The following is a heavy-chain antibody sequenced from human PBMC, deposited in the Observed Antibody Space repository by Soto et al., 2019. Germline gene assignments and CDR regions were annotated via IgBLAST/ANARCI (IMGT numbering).Heavy chain of an antibody. CDR2: IGTAGDT. Sequence: PGGSLRLSCAASGFTFSSYDMHWVRQATGKGLEWVSAIGTAGDTYYPGSVKGRFTISRENAKNSLYLQMNSLRAGDTAVYYCARGSYSIEKELLDAFDIWGQGTTVTVSS. CDR3: ARGSYSIEKELLDAFDI. CDR1: GFTFSSYD. D-gene: IGHD1-26*01. V-gene: IGHV3-13*04. J-gene: IGHJ3*02.